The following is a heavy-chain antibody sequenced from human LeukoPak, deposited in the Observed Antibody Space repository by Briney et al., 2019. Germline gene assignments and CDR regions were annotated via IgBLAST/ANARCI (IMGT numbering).Heavy chain of an antibody. V-gene: IGHV3-30*04. D-gene: IGHD3-10*02. J-gene: IGHJ6*02. Sequence: PGGSLRLPCAASGFTFSSYEMHWVRQAPGKGLEWVAVISYDGSNKYYADSVKGRFTISRDNSKNTLYLQMNSLRAEDTAVYLCSGGYYYGMDVWGQGTTVTVSS. CDR1: GFTFSSYE. CDR3: SGGYYYGMDV. CDR2: ISYDGSNK.